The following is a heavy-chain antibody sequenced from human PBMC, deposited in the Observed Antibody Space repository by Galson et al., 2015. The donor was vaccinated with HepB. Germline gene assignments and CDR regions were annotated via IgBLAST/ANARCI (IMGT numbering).Heavy chain of an antibody. J-gene: IGHJ3*02. CDR2: ISSSGSYI. CDR3: AREGAADAFDI. V-gene: IGHV3-21*01. CDR1: GFTFSSYS. D-gene: IGHD3-16*01. Sequence: SLRLSCAASGFTFSSYSMNWVRQAPGKGLEWVSSISSSGSYIYYADSVKGRFTISRDNAKNSLYLQMNSLRAEDTAVYYCAREGAADAFDIWGQGTMVTVSS.